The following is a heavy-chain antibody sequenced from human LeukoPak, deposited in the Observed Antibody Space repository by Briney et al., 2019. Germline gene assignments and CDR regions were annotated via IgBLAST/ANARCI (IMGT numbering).Heavy chain of an antibody. CDR1: GYTLTELS. Sequence: ASVKVSCQVSGYTLTELSMHWVRQAPGKGLAWMGGIIPIFGTANYAQKFQGRVTITADESTSRAYMELSRLRSEDTGVYYCARDVVVPAAVGFDTWGQGTMVTVSS. CDR2: IIPIFGTA. D-gene: IGHD2-2*01. J-gene: IGHJ3*02. CDR3: ARDVVVPAAVGFDT. V-gene: IGHV1-69*13.